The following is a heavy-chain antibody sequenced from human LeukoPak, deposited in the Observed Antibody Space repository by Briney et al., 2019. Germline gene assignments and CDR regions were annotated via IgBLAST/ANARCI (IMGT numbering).Heavy chain of an antibody. CDR1: GYTFTGYY. J-gene: IGHJ4*02. CDR3: ARDGYYDSSGYYYLPLTY. V-gene: IGHV1-2*02. Sequence: ASVKVSCKASGYTFTGYYMHWVRQAPGQGLEWMGWINPNSGGTNYAQKFQGRVTMTRDTSISTAYMELSRLRSDDTAVYYCARDGYYDSSGYYYLPLTYWGQGTLVTVSS. CDR2: INPNSGGT. D-gene: IGHD3-22*01.